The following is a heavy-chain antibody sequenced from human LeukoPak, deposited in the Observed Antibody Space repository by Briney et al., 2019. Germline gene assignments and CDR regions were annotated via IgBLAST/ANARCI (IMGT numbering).Heavy chain of an antibody. CDR1: GFTFSSYA. D-gene: IGHD3-22*01. CDR2: ISGSAGST. CDR3: ARGGHAYYDSSGYRYYFDY. J-gene: IGHJ4*02. V-gene: IGHV3-23*01. Sequence: PGGSLRLSCAASGFTFSSYAMSWVRQAPGKGLEWVSGISGSAGSTYYADSVKGRFTISRDNAKNSLYLQMNSLRAEDTAVYYCARGGHAYYDSSGYRYYFDYWGQGTLVTVSS.